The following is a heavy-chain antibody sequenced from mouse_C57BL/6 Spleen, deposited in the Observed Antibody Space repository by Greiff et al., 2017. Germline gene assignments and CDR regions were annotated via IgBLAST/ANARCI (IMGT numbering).Heavy chain of an antibody. V-gene: IGHV1-52*01. J-gene: IGHJ1*03. CDR2: IDPSDSET. CDR3: AGGYYYGSSYVYWYFDV. CDR1: GYTFTSYW. D-gene: IGHD1-1*01. Sequence: VQLQQPGAELVRPGSSVKLSCKASGYTFTSYWMHWVKQRPIQGLEWIGNIDPSDSETHYNQKFKDKATLTVDKSSSTAYMQLSSLTSEDSAVYYCAGGYYYGSSYVYWYFDVWGTGTTVTVSS.